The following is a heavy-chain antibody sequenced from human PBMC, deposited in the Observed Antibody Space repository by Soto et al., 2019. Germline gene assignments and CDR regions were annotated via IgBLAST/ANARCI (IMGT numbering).Heavy chain of an antibody. CDR1: GFSFSGYA. CDR2: ITGTGVSI. D-gene: IGHD6-6*01. Sequence: EVQLLGSGGGLVQPGGSLRLSCVASGFSFSGYAMSWVRQAPGKGLVWVSSITGTGVSIYYADSVRGRFTISRDNSKNPLYLQMSSLRAEDAARYYCAKDSIPYSSSYDLDHWGRGALVTVSS. CDR3: AKDSIPYSSSYDLDH. J-gene: IGHJ4*02. V-gene: IGHV3-23*01.